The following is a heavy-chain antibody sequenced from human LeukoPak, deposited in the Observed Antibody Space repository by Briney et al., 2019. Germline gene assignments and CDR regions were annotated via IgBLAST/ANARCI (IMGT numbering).Heavy chain of an antibody. CDR3: AAYYYDSSGYFFQH. CDR2: IYYSGST. D-gene: IGHD3-22*01. J-gene: IGHJ1*01. V-gene: IGHV4-59*01. CDR1: GGSISSYY. Sequence: PSETLSLTCTVSGGSISSYYWSWIRQPPGKGLEWIGYIYYSGSTNYNPSLKSRVTISVDTSKNQFFLKLSSVTAADTAVYYCAAYYYDSSGYFFQHWGQGTLVTVSS.